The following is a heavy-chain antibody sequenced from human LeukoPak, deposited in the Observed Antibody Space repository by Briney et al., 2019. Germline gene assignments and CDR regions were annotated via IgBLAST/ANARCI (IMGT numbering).Heavy chain of an antibody. V-gene: IGHV3-7*01. CDR3: ATLRDIVVVATTPTDV. CDR2: IKQDGSEK. D-gene: IGHD2-2*01. J-gene: IGHJ6*04. Sequence: GGSLRLSCAASGFTFSSYWMSWVRQAPGKGLEWVANIKQDGSEKYYVDSVKGRFTTSRDNFKNTLYLQMNGLRLEDTAVYYCATLRDIVVVATTPTDVWGKGTTVIVSS. CDR1: GFTFSSYW.